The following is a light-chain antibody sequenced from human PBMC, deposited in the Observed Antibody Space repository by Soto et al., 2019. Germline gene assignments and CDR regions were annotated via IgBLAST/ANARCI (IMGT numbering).Light chain of an antibody. V-gene: IGKV3-20*01. Sequence: EIVLTQSPGTLSLSPGERATLFCRASQSVATSQLAWYQQKPGQAPRLLIGASSRATGVPGRFIASGSGTDFTLTISRLEPEDFAVYYCQQFASSPRTFGRGTKVDIK. J-gene: IGKJ1*01. CDR1: QSVATSQ. CDR2: GAS. CDR3: QQFASSPRT.